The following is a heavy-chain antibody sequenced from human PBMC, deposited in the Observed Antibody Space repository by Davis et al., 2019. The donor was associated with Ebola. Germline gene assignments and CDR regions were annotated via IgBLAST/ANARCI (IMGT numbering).Heavy chain of an antibody. Sequence: PGGSLRLSCAASGFTFSSYAMHWVRQAPGKGLEWVAVISYDGSNKYYADSVKGRFTISRDNSKNTLYLQMNSLRAEDTAVYYCARPYSSGWYVWFDPWGQGTLVTVSS. J-gene: IGHJ5*02. D-gene: IGHD6-19*01. V-gene: IGHV3-30-3*01. CDR1: GFTFSSYA. CDR2: ISYDGSNK. CDR3: ARPYSSGWYVWFDP.